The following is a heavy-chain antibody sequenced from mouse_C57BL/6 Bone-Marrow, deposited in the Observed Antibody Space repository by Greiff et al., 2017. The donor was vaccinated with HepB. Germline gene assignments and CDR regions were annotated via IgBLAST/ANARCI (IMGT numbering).Heavy chain of an antibody. CDR1: GYTFTDYY. J-gene: IGHJ2*01. Sequence: EVKLQESGPVLVKPGASVKMSCKASGYTFTDYYMNWVKQSHGKSLEWIGVINPYNGGTSYNQKFKGKATLTVDKSSSTAYMELNSLTSEDSAVYYCARGGFDYWGQGTTLTVSS. CDR3: ARGGFDY. CDR2: INPYNGGT. V-gene: IGHV1-19*01.